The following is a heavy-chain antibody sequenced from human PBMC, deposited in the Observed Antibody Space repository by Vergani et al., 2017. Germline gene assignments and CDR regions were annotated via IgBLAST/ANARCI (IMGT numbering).Heavy chain of an antibody. CDR1: GGSISSYY. V-gene: IGHV4-59*01. CDR3: ARIYGGNSDVFDI. J-gene: IGHJ3*02. CDR2: IYYSGST. Sequence: QVQLQESGPGLVKPSETLSLTCTVSGGSISSYYWSWIRQPPGKGLEWIGYIYYSGSTNYNPSLKSRVTISVDTSKHQLSLKLSSVTAADTAVYYCARIYGGNSDVFDIWGQGTMVTVSS. D-gene: IGHD4-23*01.